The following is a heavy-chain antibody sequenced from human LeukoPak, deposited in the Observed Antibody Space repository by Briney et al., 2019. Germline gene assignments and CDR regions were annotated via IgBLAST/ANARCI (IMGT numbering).Heavy chain of an antibody. Sequence: PGGSLRLSCAASGFTVSSSHMSWVRLAPGKGLEWVSIIHSGGSTSYADSVKGRFIISRDNSKNTLYLQMNSLRAEDTAVYYCARRSPIAGAGPRRLEDWGQGTLVTVSS. CDR3: ARRSPIAGAGPRRLED. J-gene: IGHJ4*02. D-gene: IGHD6-13*01. V-gene: IGHV3-53*01. CDR2: IHSGGST. CDR1: GFTVSSSH.